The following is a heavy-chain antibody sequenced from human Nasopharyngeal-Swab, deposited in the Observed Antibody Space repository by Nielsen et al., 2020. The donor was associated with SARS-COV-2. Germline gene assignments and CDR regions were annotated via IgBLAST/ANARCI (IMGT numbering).Heavy chain of an antibody. Sequence: GSLRLSCAVYGGSFSGYYWSWIRRPPGKGLEWIGEINHSGSTNYNPSLKSRVTISIDTSKNQFSLKLSSVTAADTAVYYCARALWKKSYYYMDVWGKGTTVTVSS. V-gene: IGHV4-34*01. CDR2: INHSGST. CDR3: ARALWKKSYYYMDV. CDR1: GGSFSGYY. D-gene: IGHD2/OR15-2a*01. J-gene: IGHJ6*03.